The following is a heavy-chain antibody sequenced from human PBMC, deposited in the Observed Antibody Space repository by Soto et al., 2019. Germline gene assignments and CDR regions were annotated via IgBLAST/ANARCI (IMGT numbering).Heavy chain of an antibody. CDR3: ARDRTGAAYFDY. J-gene: IGHJ4*02. CDR1: GFTVTNYY. D-gene: IGHD1-26*01. CDR2: INPAGDTT. Sequence: QVQLVQSGAEVKKPGTSVKVSCKASGFTVTNYYMHWLRLAPGQGPEWMGLINPAGDTTSFAPKFRGRVTVTRHTSTSTIYMEMRGLSSDDTAFYYCARDRTGAAYFDYWGQGTLVTVS. V-gene: IGHV1-46*03.